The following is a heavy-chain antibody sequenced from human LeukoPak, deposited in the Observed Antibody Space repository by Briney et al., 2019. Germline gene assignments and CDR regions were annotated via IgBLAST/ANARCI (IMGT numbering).Heavy chain of an antibody. CDR3: ARVDYDFWSGYYSTTDAFDI. CDR2: MNPNSGNT. CDR1: GYTFTSYD. Sequence: ASVKASCKASGYTFTSYDINWVRQATGQGLEWMGWMNPNSGNTGYAQKFQGRVTITRNTSISTAYMELSSLRSEDTAVYYCARVDYDFWSGYYSTTDAFDIWGQGTMVTVSS. J-gene: IGHJ3*02. V-gene: IGHV1-8*03. D-gene: IGHD3-3*01.